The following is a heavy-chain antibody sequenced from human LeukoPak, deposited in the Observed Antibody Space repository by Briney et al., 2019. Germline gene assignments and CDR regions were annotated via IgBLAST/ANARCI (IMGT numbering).Heavy chain of an antibody. D-gene: IGHD3-22*01. CDR3: ARQYYYDSSGYPFDY. Sequence: GASVKVSCKASGYTFTSYGISWVRQAPGQGLEWMGWISAYNGNTNYAQKLQGRVTMTTDTSTSTAYMELRSLRSDDTAVYYCARQYYYDSSGYPFDYWGQGTLVTVSS. CDR1: GYTFTSYG. CDR2: ISAYNGNT. J-gene: IGHJ4*02. V-gene: IGHV1-18*01.